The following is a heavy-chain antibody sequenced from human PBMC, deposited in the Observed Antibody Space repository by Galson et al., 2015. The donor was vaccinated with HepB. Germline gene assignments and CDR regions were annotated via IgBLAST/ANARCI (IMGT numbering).Heavy chain of an antibody. D-gene: IGHD3-3*01. CDR3: VSHYDFWSGYSMVDY. V-gene: IGHV3-23*01. Sequence: SLRLSCAASGFPFPNYAMNWVRQAPGKGLEWVSSVSDSGASTYYADSVKGRFTISRDNSKNTLYLQMNSLRAEDTAVYYCVSHYDFWSGYSMVDYWGQGTLVTVSS. CDR2: VSDSGAST. CDR1: GFPFPNYA. J-gene: IGHJ4*02.